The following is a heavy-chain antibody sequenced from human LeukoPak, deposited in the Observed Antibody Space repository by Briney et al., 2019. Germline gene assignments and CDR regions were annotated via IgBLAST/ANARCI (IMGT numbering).Heavy chain of an antibody. CDR3: ARDLRAYTAMAEFDY. V-gene: IGHV1-2*02. Sequence: GASVTVSCKASGYRFIANYVHWVRQAPGQGLEWMGWINPNSGGTNYAQKFQGRVTMTRDTSISTAYMELSRLRSDDTAVYYCARDLRAYTAMAEFDYWGQGTLVTVSS. CDR2: INPNSGGT. CDR1: GYRFIANY. D-gene: IGHD5-18*01. J-gene: IGHJ4*02.